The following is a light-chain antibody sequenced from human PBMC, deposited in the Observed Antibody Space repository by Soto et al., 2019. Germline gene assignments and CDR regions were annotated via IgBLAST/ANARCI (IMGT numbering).Light chain of an antibody. J-gene: IGLJ2*01. Sequence: QSAVTQPPSVSGAPGQRVTISCTGSSSNIGAGYDVHWYQQLPGTAPKLLIYGNSNRPSGVPDRFSGSKSGTSVSLAITGLQAEDEADYYCQSYDSSLSHVVFGGGTKLTVL. CDR1: SSNIGAGYD. CDR2: GNS. CDR3: QSYDSSLSHVV. V-gene: IGLV1-40*01.